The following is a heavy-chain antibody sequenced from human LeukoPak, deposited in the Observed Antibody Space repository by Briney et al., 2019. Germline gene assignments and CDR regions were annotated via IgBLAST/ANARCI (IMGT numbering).Heavy chain of an antibody. Sequence: PSETLSLTCAVSGGSISSGGYSWSWIRQPPGKGLEWIGYIYHSGSTYYNPSLKSRVTISVDRSKNQFSLKLSSVTAADTAVYYCARGSSHYDFWSGYYTPDSFDYWGQGTLVTVSS. V-gene: IGHV4-30-2*01. D-gene: IGHD3-3*01. J-gene: IGHJ4*02. CDR3: ARGSSHYDFWSGYYTPDSFDY. CDR2: IYHSGST. CDR1: GGSISSGGYS.